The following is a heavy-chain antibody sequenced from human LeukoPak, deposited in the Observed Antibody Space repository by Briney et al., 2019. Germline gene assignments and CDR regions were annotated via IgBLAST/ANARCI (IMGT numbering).Heavy chain of an antibody. V-gene: IGHV4-59*01. Sequence: SETLSLTCTVSGGSISSYYWSWIRQPPGKGLEWIGYIYYSGSTNYNPSLKSRVTISVDTSKNQFSLKLSSVTAADTAVYYCARRITSYFFDAFDIWGQGTMVTVSS. CDR1: GGSISSYY. J-gene: IGHJ3*02. CDR2: IYYSGST. CDR3: ARRITSYFFDAFDI. D-gene: IGHD3-10*01.